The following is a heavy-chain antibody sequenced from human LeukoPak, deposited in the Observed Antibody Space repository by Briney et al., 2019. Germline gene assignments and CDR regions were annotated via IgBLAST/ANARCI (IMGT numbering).Heavy chain of an antibody. CDR3: ARDPYILRFLEGRGAFDI. Sequence: GGSLRLSCEASGFTISAYTMHWVRQAPGKGLHWVALISYDGSNIYYADSVKGRFTISRDNSKNTLYLQMNSLRAEDTAVYYCARDPYILRFLEGRGAFDIWGQGTMVTVSS. D-gene: IGHD3-3*01. J-gene: IGHJ3*02. CDR2: ISYDGSNI. V-gene: IGHV3-30-3*01. CDR1: GFTISAYT.